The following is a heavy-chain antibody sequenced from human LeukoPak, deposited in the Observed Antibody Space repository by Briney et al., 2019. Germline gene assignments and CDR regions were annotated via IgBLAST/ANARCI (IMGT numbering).Heavy chain of an antibody. CDR3: ARGTLLGGSCYN. Sequence: GASVKVSCKASGGTFSSYAISWVRQAPGQGLEWMGRIIPILGIANYAQKFQGRVTITADKSTSTAYMELSSLRSEDTAVYYCARGTLLGGSCYNWGRGTLVTVSS. J-gene: IGHJ2*01. CDR2: IIPILGIA. CDR1: GGTFSSYA. V-gene: IGHV1-69*04. D-gene: IGHD2-15*01.